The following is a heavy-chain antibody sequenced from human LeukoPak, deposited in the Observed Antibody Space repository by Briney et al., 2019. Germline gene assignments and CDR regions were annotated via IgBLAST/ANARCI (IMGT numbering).Heavy chain of an antibody. CDR1: GGSFSGYY. V-gene: IGHV4-34*01. CDR3: ARGLGDTAMVKDY. Sequence: PSETLSLTCAVYGGSFSGYYWSWIRQPPGKGLEWIGEINHSESTNYNPSLKSRVTISVDTSKNQFSLKLSSVTAADTAVYYCARGLGDTAMVKDYWGQGTLVTVSS. J-gene: IGHJ4*02. D-gene: IGHD5-18*01. CDR2: INHSEST.